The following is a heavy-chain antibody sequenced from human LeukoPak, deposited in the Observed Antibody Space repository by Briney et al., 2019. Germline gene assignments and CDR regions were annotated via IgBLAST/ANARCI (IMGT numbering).Heavy chain of an antibody. CDR2: ISAYNGNT. J-gene: IGHJ4*02. CDR1: DYTFTSYG. CDR3: ARDLNGYCSSTSCYQMGN. Sequence: GASVKVSCKASDYTFTSYGISWVRQAPGQGLEWTGWISAYNGNTNYAQKLQGRVTMTTDTSTSTAYMELRSLRSDDTAVYYCARDLNGYCSSTSCYQMGNWGQGTLVTVSS. V-gene: IGHV1-18*04. D-gene: IGHD2-2*01.